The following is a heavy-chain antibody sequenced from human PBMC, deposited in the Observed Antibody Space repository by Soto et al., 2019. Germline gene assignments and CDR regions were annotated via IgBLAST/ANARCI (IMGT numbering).Heavy chain of an antibody. J-gene: IGHJ4*02. Sequence: ILSLTCTVSGGSISSYYWSWIRQPPGKGLEWIGYIYYSGSTNYNPSLKSRVTISVDTSKNQFSLKLSSVTAADTAVYYCARDSSTIFGVGGFDYWGQGTLVTVSS. CDR2: IYYSGST. D-gene: IGHD3-3*01. V-gene: IGHV4-59*01. CDR1: GGSISSYY. CDR3: ARDSSTIFGVGGFDY.